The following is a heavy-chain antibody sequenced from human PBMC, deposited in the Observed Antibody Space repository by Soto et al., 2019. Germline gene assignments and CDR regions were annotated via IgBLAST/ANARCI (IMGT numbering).Heavy chain of an antibody. D-gene: IGHD2-8*02. J-gene: IGHJ4*02. Sequence: QVQLVQSGAEVKKPGASVKISCKASGYTVTSYYMHWVRQAPGQGLEWMGIINPSGAGTSYAQKFQGRVTMTRDTSTSTVYMELSSLRSEDTAVYYCAREPIGGVLVTPPFDYWGQGTLVTVSS. CDR1: GYTVTSYY. CDR2: INPSGAGT. V-gene: IGHV1-46*01. CDR3: AREPIGGVLVTPPFDY.